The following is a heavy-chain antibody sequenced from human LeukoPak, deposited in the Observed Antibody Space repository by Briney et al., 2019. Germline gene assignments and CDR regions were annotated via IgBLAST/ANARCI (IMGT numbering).Heavy chain of an antibody. V-gene: IGHV3-30-3*01. CDR1: GFTFSSYA. CDR3: ASGKAYYDFWSGSPLDY. CDR2: ISYDGSNK. D-gene: IGHD3-3*01. J-gene: IGHJ4*02. Sequence: PGGSLRLSCAASGFTFSSYAMHWVRQAPGKGLEWVAVISYDGSNKYYADSVKGRFTISRDNSKNTLYLQMNSLRAEDTAVYCCASGKAYYDFWSGSPLDYWGQGTLVTVSS.